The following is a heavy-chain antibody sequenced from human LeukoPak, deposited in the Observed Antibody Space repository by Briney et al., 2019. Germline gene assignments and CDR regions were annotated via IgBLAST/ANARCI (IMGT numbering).Heavy chain of an antibody. D-gene: IGHD1-7*01. CDR1: GFTFSSYA. V-gene: IGHV3-30-3*01. CDR2: ISYDGSNK. Sequence: PGGSLRLSCAASGFTFSSYAMHWVRQAPGKGLEWVAVISYDGSNKYYADSVKGRFTISRDNSKNTLYLQMNSLRAEDTAVYYCARDGAGYNWNYGDTYYFDYWGQGTLVAVSS. J-gene: IGHJ4*02. CDR3: ARDGAGYNWNYGDTYYFDY.